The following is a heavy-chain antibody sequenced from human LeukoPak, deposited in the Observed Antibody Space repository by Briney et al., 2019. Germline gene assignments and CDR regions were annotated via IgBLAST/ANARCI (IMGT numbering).Heavy chain of an antibody. CDR1: GFTFSSYW. V-gene: IGHV3-7*01. Sequence: GGSLRLSCAASGFTFSSYWMSWVRQAPGKGLEWVANIKQDGSEKYYVDSVKGRFTISKDNAKNSLYLQMNSLRAEDAAVYYCARASITIFGVVITAPLDYWGQGTLVTVSS. CDR3: ARASITIFGVVITAPLDY. D-gene: IGHD3-3*01. J-gene: IGHJ4*02. CDR2: IKQDGSEK.